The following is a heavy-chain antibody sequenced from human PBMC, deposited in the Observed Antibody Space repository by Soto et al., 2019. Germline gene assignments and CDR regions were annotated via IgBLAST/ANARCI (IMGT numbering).Heavy chain of an antibody. D-gene: IGHD2-15*01. CDR3: ASEYCSGGSCYYYGMDV. Sequence: QVQLVESGGGVVQPGRSLRLSCAASGFTFSSYGMHWVRQAPGKGLEWVAVIWYDGSNKYYADSVKGRFTISRDNSKNPLYLQMNSLRAEDAAVYYCASEYCSGGSCYYYGMDVWGQGTTVTVSS. V-gene: IGHV3-33*01. CDR1: GFTFSSYG. CDR2: IWYDGSNK. J-gene: IGHJ6*02.